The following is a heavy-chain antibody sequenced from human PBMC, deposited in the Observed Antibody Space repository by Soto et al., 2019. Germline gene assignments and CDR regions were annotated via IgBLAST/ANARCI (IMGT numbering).Heavy chain of an antibody. CDR2: IYYSGST. CDR1: GGSISSGDYY. Sequence: QVQLQESGPGLVKPSQTLSLTCTVSGGSISSGDYYWSWIRQPPGKGLEWIGYIYYSGSTYYNPSLKSRVTISVDTSKHQFSLKLSSVTAADTAVYYGAREGGYSYGLYYDGMDVWGQGTTVTVSS. CDR3: AREGGYSYGLYYDGMDV. D-gene: IGHD5-18*01. J-gene: IGHJ6*02. V-gene: IGHV4-30-4*01.